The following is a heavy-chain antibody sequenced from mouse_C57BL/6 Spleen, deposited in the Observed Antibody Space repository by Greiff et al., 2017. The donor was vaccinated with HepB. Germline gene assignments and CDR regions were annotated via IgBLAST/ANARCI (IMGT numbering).Heavy chain of an antibody. CDR2: IYPGSGNT. J-gene: IGHJ4*01. D-gene: IGHD2-4*01. Sequence: QVQLKQSGAELVRPGASVKLSCKASGYTFTDYYINWVKQRPGQGLEWIARIYPGSGNTYYNEKFKGKATLTAEKSSSTAYMQLSSLTSEDSAVYFCARSGDYDEAMDYWGQGTSVTVSS. CDR3: ARSGDYDEAMDY. V-gene: IGHV1-76*01. CDR1: GYTFTDYY.